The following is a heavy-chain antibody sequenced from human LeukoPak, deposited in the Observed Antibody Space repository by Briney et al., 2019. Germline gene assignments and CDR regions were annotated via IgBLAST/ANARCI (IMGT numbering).Heavy chain of an antibody. Sequence: SETLSPTCAVYGGSFSGYYWSWIRQPPGKGLEWIGEINHSGSTNYNSSLKSRVTISVDTSKNQFSLKLSSVTAADTAVYYCATRPVLLWFGESQRVMDVWGQGTTVTVSS. CDR3: ATRPVLLWFGESQRVMDV. J-gene: IGHJ6*02. CDR1: GGSFSGYY. V-gene: IGHV4-34*01. D-gene: IGHD3-10*01. CDR2: INHSGST.